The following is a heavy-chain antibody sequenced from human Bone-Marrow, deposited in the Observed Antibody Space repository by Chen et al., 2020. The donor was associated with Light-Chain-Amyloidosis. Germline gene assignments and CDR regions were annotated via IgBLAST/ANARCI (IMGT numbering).Heavy chain of an antibody. J-gene: IGHJ6*02. D-gene: IGHD3-3*01. CDR2: SNPNSGGT. Sequence: QVQLVQSGTEVKKPGASVKVSCQASGYTFTGYHIHWVRQAPGQGLELRGWSNPNSGGTNYAQKCQDRVTMTRDRSISTAYMEVSRLRADDTAVYYCARVMTEAVFGVVAAGMDVWGQGTTVTVSS. CDR1: GYTFTGYH. V-gene: IGHV1-2*02. CDR3: ARVMTEAVFGVVAAGMDV.